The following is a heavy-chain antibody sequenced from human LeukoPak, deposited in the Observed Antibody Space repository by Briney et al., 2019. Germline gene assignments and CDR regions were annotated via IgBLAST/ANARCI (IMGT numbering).Heavy chain of an antibody. V-gene: IGHV3-30*14. CDR3: ARDTGWSAY. Sequence: GGSLRLSCAASGFTFSSYAMHWVRQAPGKGLEWVAVISYDGSNKYYADSVKGRFTISRGNSKNTLYLQMNSLRAEGTAVYYCARDTGWSAYWGQGTLVTVSS. J-gene: IGHJ4*02. D-gene: IGHD2-8*01. CDR2: ISYDGSNK. CDR1: GFTFSSYA.